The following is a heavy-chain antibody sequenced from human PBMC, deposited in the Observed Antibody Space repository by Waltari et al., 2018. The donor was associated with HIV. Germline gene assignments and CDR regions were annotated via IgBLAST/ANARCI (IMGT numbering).Heavy chain of an antibody. V-gene: IGHV4-34*01. CDR3: ARGGDCTNGVCQPGDDAFDI. CDR1: GGSFSGYY. D-gene: IGHD2-8*01. Sequence: QVQLQQWGAGLLKPSETLSLTCAVYGGSFSGYYWSWIRQPPGKGLEWIGEINHSGSTNYNPSLKSRVTISVDTSKNQFSLKLSSVTAADTAVYYCARGGDCTNGVCQPGDDAFDIWGQGTMVTVSS. J-gene: IGHJ3*02. CDR2: INHSGST.